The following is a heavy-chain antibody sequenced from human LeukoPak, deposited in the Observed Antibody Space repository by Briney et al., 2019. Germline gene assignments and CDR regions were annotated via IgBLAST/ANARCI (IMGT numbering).Heavy chain of an antibody. V-gene: IGHV3-74*03. D-gene: IGHD3-16*01. CDR1: GFTFSRYW. CDR3: ARSIGGVDY. J-gene: IGHJ4*02. CDR2: ISPDGSTT. Sequence: GGSLRLSCAASGFTFSRYWMHWVRQAPGKGLMWVSRISPDGSTTLYADSVKGRFTISRDNSKNTLYLQMNSLRAEDTAVYYCARSIGGVDYWGQGTLVTVSS.